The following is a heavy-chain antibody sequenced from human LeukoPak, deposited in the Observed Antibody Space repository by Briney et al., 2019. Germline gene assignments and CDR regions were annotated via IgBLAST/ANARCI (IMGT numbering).Heavy chain of an antibody. J-gene: IGHJ4*02. CDR2: IYSSGST. D-gene: IGHD2-8*02. CDR1: GVSISSSSYY. Sequence: PSQTLSLTCTVSGVSISSSSYYWSWIRQPAGKGLEWIGRIYSSGSTKDNPSIKSRVTISVDMSKNRFYLKLSSVTAADTVMYYCARLYCTASCYLDCWGQGTLVTVSS. CDR3: ARLYCTASCYLDC. V-gene: IGHV4-61*02.